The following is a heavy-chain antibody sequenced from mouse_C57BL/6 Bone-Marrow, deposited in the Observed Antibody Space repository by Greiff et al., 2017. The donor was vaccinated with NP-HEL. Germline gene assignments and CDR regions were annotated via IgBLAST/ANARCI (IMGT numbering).Heavy chain of an antibody. Sequence: EVKLMESGGGLVKPGGSLKLSCAASGFTFSSYTMSWVRQTPEKRLEWVATISGGGGNTYYPDSVKGRFTISRDNAKNTMYLQMSSLRAEDTALYYCARHCYYPYYFDYWGQGTTLTVSS. CDR2: ISGGGGNT. CDR3: ARHCYYPYYFDY. CDR1: GFTFSSYT. J-gene: IGHJ2*01. V-gene: IGHV5-9*01. D-gene: IGHD2-3*01.